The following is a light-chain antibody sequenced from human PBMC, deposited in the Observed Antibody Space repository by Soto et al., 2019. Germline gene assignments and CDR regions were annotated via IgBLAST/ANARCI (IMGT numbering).Light chain of an antibody. Sequence: QTVVTQEPSLSVSPGGTVTLTCGLSSGSVSTNYYPSWYQQTPGQAPRTLIHSTNTRSSGVPDRFSGSILGNKAALTITGAQADDESDYYCVLYMGSGISVFGGGTKVTVL. J-gene: IGLJ2*01. CDR1: SGSVSTNYY. CDR3: VLYMGSGISV. CDR2: STN. V-gene: IGLV8-61*01.